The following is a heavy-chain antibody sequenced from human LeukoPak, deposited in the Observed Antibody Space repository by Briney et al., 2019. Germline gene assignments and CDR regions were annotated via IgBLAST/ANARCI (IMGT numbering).Heavy chain of an antibody. V-gene: IGHV4-59*01. CDR3: TRARLRWSEGAFDI. Sequence: SETLSLTCTVSGGSINNYYWSWIRKPPGKGLEWIGYIYHSGSTNYNPSLKSRVTISVDTSKNQFSLKLSSVTAADTAVYYCTRARLRWSEGAFDIWGQGTMVTVSS. J-gene: IGHJ3*02. CDR2: IYHSGST. D-gene: IGHD4-23*01. CDR1: GGSINNYY.